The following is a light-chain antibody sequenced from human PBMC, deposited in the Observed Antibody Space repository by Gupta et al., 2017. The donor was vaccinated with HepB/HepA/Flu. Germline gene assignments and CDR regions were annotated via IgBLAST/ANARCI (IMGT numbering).Light chain of an antibody. V-gene: IGKV3-11*01. CDR2: DAS. J-gene: IGKJ4*01. Sequence: EIVLPQSPATLSLARGEGATLSCRASQSVSSYLAWYQQKPGQAPRLLIYDASNRATGIPAKFSGSGSGTDFSLTISSLEPEDSAVYYCQQRSTWPLTFGGGTKVEVK. CDR1: QSVSSY. CDR3: QQRSTWPLT.